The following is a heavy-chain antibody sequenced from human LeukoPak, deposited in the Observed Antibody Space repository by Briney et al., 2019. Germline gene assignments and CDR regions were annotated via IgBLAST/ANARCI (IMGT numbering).Heavy chain of an antibody. CDR1: GFTFSDYY. J-gene: IGHJ4*02. D-gene: IGHD3-9*01. CDR3: AKDGIRYFDWLLPFDY. CDR2: ISSSGSTI. V-gene: IGHV3-11*01. Sequence: PGGSLRLSCAASGFTFSDYYMSWIRQAPGKGLEWGSYISSSGSTIYYAVSVKGRFTISRDNAKNSLYLQMNSLRAEDTAVYYCAKDGIRYFDWLLPFDYWGQGTLVTVSS.